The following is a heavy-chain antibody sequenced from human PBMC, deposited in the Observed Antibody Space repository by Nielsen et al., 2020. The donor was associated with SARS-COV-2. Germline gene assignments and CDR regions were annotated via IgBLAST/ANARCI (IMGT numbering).Heavy chain of an antibody. Sequence: GGSLRLSCAASGFTFSNAWMSWVRQAPGKGLEWVGRIKSKTDGGTTDYAAPVKGRFTISRDDSKNTLYLQMNSLRAEDTAVYYCARDPVGQRFDAFDIWGQGTMVTVSS. V-gene: IGHV3-15*05. CDR2: IKSKTDGGTT. CDR3: ARDPVGQRFDAFDI. D-gene: IGHD1-26*01. CDR1: GFTFSNAW. J-gene: IGHJ3*02.